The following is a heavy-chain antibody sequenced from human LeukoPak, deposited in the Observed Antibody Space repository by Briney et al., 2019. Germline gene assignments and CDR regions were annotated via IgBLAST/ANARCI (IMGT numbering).Heavy chain of an antibody. CDR2: IIPIFGTG. V-gene: IGHV1-69*13. D-gene: IGHD5-18*01. CDR1: GGTFSTYA. CDR3: ARDAPSETVMVSAFDI. J-gene: IGHJ3*02. Sequence: ASVKVSCKACGGTFSTYAISWVRQAPGQGLEWMGGIIPIFGTGNYAQKFQGRVTITADVSTRTAFMDLSSLRSEDTAVYYCARDAPSETVMVSAFDIWGQGTMVTVSS.